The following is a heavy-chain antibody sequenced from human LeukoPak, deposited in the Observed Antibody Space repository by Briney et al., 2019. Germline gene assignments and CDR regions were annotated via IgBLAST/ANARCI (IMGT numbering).Heavy chain of an antibody. J-gene: IGHJ4*02. V-gene: IGHV3-21*01. Sequence: GGSLRLSCAASGFTFSSYSMNWVRQAPGKGLEWVSSISSSSSYIYYADSVKGRFTISRDNAKNSLYLQMNSLRAEDTAVYYCVSGTCGGSCYILDYRGQGTLVTVSS. CDR1: GFTFSSYS. CDR3: VSGTCGGSCYILDY. CDR2: ISSSSSYI. D-gene: IGHD2-15*01.